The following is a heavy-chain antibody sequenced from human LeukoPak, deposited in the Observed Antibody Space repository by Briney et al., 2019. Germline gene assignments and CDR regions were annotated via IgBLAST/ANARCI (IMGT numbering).Heavy chain of an antibody. Sequence: SETLSLTCAVSGGSISSGGYSWSWIRQPPGKCLEWIGYIYHSGSTYYNPSLKSRVTISVDRSKNQFSLKLSSVTAADTAVYYCARALSWFDPWGQGTLVTVSS. CDR3: ARALSWFDP. V-gene: IGHV4-30-2*01. D-gene: IGHD3-16*01. CDR2: IYHSGST. J-gene: IGHJ5*02. CDR1: GGSISSGGYS.